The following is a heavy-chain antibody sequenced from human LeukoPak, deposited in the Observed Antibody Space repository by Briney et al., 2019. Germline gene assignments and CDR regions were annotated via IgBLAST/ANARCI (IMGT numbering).Heavy chain of an antibody. J-gene: IGHJ4*02. CDR3: ARHSVTYYDFAF. D-gene: IGHD1-26*01. CDR2: IYYIGST. V-gene: IGHV4-59*08. CDR1: GGSIRSYY. Sequence: PSEALSLTCSVPGGSIRSYYSSWIPQPPGKGLEWIGYIYYIGSTHYNPSLMSRVTMSVDTSKNKFSLTVSSVTAADPAVYYCARHSVTYYDFAFWGQGTLVTVSS.